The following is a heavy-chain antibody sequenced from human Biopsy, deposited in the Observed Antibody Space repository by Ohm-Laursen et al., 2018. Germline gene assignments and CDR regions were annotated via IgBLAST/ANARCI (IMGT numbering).Heavy chain of an antibody. J-gene: IGHJ4*02. CDR1: GDSVSSGSFY. D-gene: IGHD6-19*01. CDR3: ARGMRSSGWPYFDY. V-gene: IGHV4-61*01. CDR2: IYDRGST. Sequence: GTLSLTCTVSGDSVSSGSFYWTWIRPPPGQGLEYIGYIYDRGSTANYNPSLESRVTISVDMPKNQFSLKLSSVTAADTAIYYCARGMRSSGWPYFDYWGQGILVTVSS.